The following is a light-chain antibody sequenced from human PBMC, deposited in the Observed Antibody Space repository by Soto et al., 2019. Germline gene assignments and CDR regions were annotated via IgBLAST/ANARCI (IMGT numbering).Light chain of an antibody. Sequence: QSALTQPASVSGSPGQSITISCTGTSSDVGGYNYVSWYQHHPGKAPKLMIYDVSNRPSGVSDRFSGSKSGNTASLTISGLQADEEADYCCSSYTTSKTALFGGGTQLTVL. V-gene: IGLV2-14*03. CDR2: DVS. CDR3: SSYTTSKTAL. J-gene: IGLJ2*01. CDR1: SSDVGGYNY.